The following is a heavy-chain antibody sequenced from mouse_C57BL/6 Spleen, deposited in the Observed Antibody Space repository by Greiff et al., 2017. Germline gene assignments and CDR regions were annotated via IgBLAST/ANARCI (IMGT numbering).Heavy chain of an antibody. Sequence: QVHVKQPGAELVMPGASVKLSCKASGYTFTSYWMHWVKQRPGQGLEWIGEIDPSDSYTNYNQKFKGKSTLTVDKSSSTAYMQLSSLTSEDSAVYYCARLGIYYYGRTYFDYWGQGTTLTVSS. CDR3: ARLGIYYYGRTYFDY. V-gene: IGHV1-69*01. CDR2: IDPSDSYT. J-gene: IGHJ2*01. CDR1: GYTFTSYW. D-gene: IGHD1-1*01.